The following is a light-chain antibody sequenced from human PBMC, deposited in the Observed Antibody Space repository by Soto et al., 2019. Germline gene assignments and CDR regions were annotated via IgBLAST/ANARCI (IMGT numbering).Light chain of an antibody. Sequence: QSALIQPPSVSGSPGQSVTISCTGTSSDVGSYDYVSWYQQHPGTVPKPMIYNVNTQPSGVPDRFSGSKSGTSASLAISGLRSEDEAEYYCAAWDDSLSGSYAFGTGTKLTVL. V-gene: IGLV2-11*01. CDR3: AAWDDSLSGSYA. CDR2: NVN. J-gene: IGLJ1*01. CDR1: SSDVGSYDY.